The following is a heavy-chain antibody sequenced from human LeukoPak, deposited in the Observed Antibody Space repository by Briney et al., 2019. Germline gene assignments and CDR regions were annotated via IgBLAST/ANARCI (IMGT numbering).Heavy chain of an antibody. Sequence: SETLSLTCTVSGGSLSSYYWSWIRQPPGKGLEWIGYIYYSGSTNYNPSLKSRVTISVDTSKNQFSLKLSSVTAADTAVYYCARVSTDYGDHTYFWGQGTLVTVSS. J-gene: IGHJ4*02. V-gene: IGHV4-59*08. CDR1: GGSLSSYY. CDR2: IYYSGST. D-gene: IGHD4-17*01. CDR3: ARVSTDYGDHTYF.